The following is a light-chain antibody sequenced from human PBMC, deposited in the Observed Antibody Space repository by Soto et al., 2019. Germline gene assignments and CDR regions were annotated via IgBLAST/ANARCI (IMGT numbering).Light chain of an antibody. CDR3: QQYNNWPQT. CDR2: GAS. Sequence: EIVMTPSPATRSVSPGERATLSCRASLSVSSNLALYQQKPGQAPRLLIYGASTRATGIPARFSGSGSGTEFTLTISSLQSEDFAVYYCQQYNNWPQTFGQGTKVDIK. J-gene: IGKJ1*01. CDR1: LSVSSN. V-gene: IGKV3D-15*01.